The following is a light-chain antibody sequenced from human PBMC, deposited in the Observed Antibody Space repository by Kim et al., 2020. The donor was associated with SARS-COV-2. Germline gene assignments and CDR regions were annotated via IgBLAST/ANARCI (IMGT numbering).Light chain of an antibody. Sequence: EIVLTQSPDTLSVSPGERATLSCRASQSVKSYLAWYQQKAGQAPRLLIYDASNRATGIPARFSGSGSGTDFTLTISSLEPEDFAVYYCQQRTKWPLTFGGGTKVDIK. CDR1: QSVKSY. CDR2: DAS. CDR3: QQRTKWPLT. V-gene: IGKV3-11*01. J-gene: IGKJ4*01.